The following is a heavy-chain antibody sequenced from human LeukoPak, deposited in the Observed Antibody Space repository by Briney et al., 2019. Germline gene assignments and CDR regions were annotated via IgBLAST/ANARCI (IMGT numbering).Heavy chain of an antibody. V-gene: IGHV3-23*01. CDR1: GFTFSSYA. D-gene: IGHD6-13*01. Sequence: GSLRLSCAASGFTFSSYAMSWVGQPPGKGLEWVSGISGSGGSTYYADSVKGRFTISRDNPKNTLYLQMNSLRAEDTAVYYCAKDTKAAAGTPLFDYWGQGTLVTVSS. CDR2: ISGSGGST. J-gene: IGHJ4*02. CDR3: AKDTKAAAGTPLFDY.